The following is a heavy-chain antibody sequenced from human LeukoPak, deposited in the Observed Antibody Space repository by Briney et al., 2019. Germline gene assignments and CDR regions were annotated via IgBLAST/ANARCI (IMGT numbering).Heavy chain of an antibody. V-gene: IGHV3-30*02. D-gene: IGHD3-10*01. CDR2: IRYDGSNK. CDR1: GFTFSSYG. J-gene: IGHJ6*03. Sequence: PGRSLRLSCAASGFTFSSYGMHWVRQAPGKGLEWVALIRYDGSNKYYADSVKGRFTISRDNSKNTLYLQMNSLRAEDTAVYYCAKVYGSGSYFYYMDVWGKGTTVTISS. CDR3: AKVYGSGSYFYYMDV.